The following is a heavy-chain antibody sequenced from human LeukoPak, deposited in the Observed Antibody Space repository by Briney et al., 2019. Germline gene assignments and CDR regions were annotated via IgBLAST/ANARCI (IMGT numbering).Heavy chain of an antibody. D-gene: IGHD6-19*01. J-gene: IGHJ6*02. Sequence: GASVKVSCKASGYTFTSYDINWVRQATGQGLEWMGWMNPNSGNTGYAQKFQGRVTMTRNTSISTAYMELSSLRSEDTAVYYCARGWYSSGGLYYYYYYGMDVWGQGTTVTVSS. CDR3: ARGWYSSGGLYYYYYYGMDV. CDR1: GYTFTSYD. V-gene: IGHV1-8*01. CDR2: MNPNSGNT.